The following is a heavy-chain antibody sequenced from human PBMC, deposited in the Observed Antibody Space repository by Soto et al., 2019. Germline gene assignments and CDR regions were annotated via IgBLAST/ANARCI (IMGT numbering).Heavy chain of an antibody. CDR1: GGSFSGYH. CDR2: INHSGST. D-gene: IGHD3-16*01. CDR3: ARRFRKYYFDY. J-gene: IGHJ4*02. V-gene: IGHV4-34*01. Sequence: SETLSLTCAVYGGSFSGYHWSWIRQPPGKGLEWIGEINHSGSTNYNPSLKSRVTISVDTSKNQFSLKLSSVTAADTAVYYCARRFRKYYFDYWGQGTLVTVSS.